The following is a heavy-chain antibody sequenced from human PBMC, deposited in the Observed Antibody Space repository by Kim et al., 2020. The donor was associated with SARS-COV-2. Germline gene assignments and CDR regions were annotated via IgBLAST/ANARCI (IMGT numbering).Heavy chain of an antibody. J-gene: IGHJ4*02. CDR3: ARPSIAAAGSYYFDY. D-gene: IGHD6-13*01. V-gene: IGHV4-39*01. Sequence: PSLKSRVTISVDPSKNQFSLKLSSVTAADTAVYYCARPSIAAAGSYYFDYWGQGTLVTVSS.